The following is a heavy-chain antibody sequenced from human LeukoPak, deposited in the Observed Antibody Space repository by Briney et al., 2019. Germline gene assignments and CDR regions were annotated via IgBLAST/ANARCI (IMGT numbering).Heavy chain of an antibody. D-gene: IGHD6-13*01. V-gene: IGHV1-8*01. CDR1: GYTFTSYD. Sequence: ASVTVSCKASGYTFTSYDINWVRQATGQGLEWMGWMNPNSGNTGYAQKFQGRVTMTRNTSISTAYMELSSLRSEDTAVYYCARVRRYSSSWYRDYGMDVWGQGTTVTVSS. CDR2: MNPNSGNT. CDR3: ARVRRYSSSWYRDYGMDV. J-gene: IGHJ6*02.